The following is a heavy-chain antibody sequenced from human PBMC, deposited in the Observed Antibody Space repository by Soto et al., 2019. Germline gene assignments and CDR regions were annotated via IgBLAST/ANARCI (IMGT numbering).Heavy chain of an antibody. J-gene: IGHJ6*02. CDR1: GYTFTIYG. CDR2: IIPIFGTA. D-gene: IGHD5-18*01. Sequence: GASVKVSCKASGYTFTIYGISWVRQAPGQGLEWMGGIIPIFGTANYAQKFQGRVTITADESTSTAYMELSSLRSEDTAVYYCAREGGYSYGPRDYYYGMDVWGQGTTVTVSS. CDR3: AREGGYSYGPRDYYYGMDV. V-gene: IGHV1-69*13.